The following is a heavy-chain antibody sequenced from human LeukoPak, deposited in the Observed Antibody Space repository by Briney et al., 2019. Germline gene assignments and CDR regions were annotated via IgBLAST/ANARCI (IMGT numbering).Heavy chain of an antibody. V-gene: IGHV5-51*01. Sequence: GESLKISCKGSGYTFSNYWIGWVRQMPGKGLEWMGIIYPDDSDTRYSPSFQGEVTISADKSISTAYVQWSSLKASDTAIYYCARHIEYWSGFPGFYMDVWGKGTPVTVS. J-gene: IGHJ6*03. CDR3: ARHIEYWSGFPGFYMDV. D-gene: IGHD3-3*01. CDR1: GYTFSNYW. CDR2: IYPDDSDT.